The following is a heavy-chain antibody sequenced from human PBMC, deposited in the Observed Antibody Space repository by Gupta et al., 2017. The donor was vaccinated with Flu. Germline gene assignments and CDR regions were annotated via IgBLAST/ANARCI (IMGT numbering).Heavy chain of an antibody. V-gene: IGHV1-69*01. CDR2: IIPVFGPT. D-gene: IGHD2-15*01. Sequence: GRGLEWMGGIIPVFGPTNYAQKFQGRVTLTADESSSTAYMELSSLRSEDTAVYYCARKGGGHCSGGSCYSFDFWGQGALVTVSS. CDR3: ARKGGGHCSGGSCYSFDF. J-gene: IGHJ4*02.